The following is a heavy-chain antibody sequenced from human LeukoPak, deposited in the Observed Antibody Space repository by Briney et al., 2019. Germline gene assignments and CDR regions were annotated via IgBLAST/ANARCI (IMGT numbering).Heavy chain of an antibody. V-gene: IGHV4-38-2*01. D-gene: IGHD4-11*01. Sequence: SETLSLTCAVSGYSISSGYYWGWVRPPPGKGLEWIGSIYHSGSTYYNPSLKSRVTISVDTSKNQFSLKLSSVTAADTAVYYCARPRGLLYVMTDAFDIWGQGTMVTVSS. CDR1: GYSISSGYY. J-gene: IGHJ3*02. CDR3: ARPRGLLYVMTDAFDI. CDR2: IYHSGST.